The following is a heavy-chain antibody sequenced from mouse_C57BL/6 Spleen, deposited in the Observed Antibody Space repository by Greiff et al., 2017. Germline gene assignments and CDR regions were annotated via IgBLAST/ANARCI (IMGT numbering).Heavy chain of an antibody. D-gene: IGHD1-2*01. Sequence: VQLKQSGPELVKPGASVKMSCKASGYTFTDYNMHWVKQSHGKSLEWIGYINPNNGGTSYNQKFKGKATLTVNKSSSTAYMELRSLTSEDSAVYYCARGNYGWDYAMDYWGQGTSVTVSS. CDR1: GYTFTDYN. CDR2: INPNNGGT. J-gene: IGHJ4*01. V-gene: IGHV1-22*01. CDR3: ARGNYGWDYAMDY.